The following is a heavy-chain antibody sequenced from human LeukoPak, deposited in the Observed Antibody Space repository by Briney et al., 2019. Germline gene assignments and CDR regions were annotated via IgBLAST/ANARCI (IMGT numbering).Heavy chain of an antibody. D-gene: IGHD4-17*01. CDR3: ARDYDYGDFTPEL. CDR2: ISGSGGST. CDR1: GFTFSSYA. V-gene: IGHV3-23*01. J-gene: IGHJ4*02. Sequence: ESGGSLRLSCAASGFTFSSYAMSWVRQAPGKGLEWVSAISGSGGSTYYADSVKGRFTISRDNSKNTLYLQMNSLRAEDTAVYYCARDYDYGDFTPELWGQGTLVTVSS.